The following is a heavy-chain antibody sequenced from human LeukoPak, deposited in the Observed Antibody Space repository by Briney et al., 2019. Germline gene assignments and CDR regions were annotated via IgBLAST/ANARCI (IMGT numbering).Heavy chain of an antibody. V-gene: IGHV3-21*06. CDR1: GFTFSSYS. D-gene: IGHD3-10*01. CDR2: ISNSGAST. CDR3: ARETYFAN. J-gene: IGHJ4*02. Sequence: PGESLRLSCVASGFTFSSYSTNWVRQAPGKGLEWVSSISNSGASTDYADSVKGRFTISRDNAKNSLYLQMTSLRAEDTAVYYCARETYFANWGQGTLVTVSS.